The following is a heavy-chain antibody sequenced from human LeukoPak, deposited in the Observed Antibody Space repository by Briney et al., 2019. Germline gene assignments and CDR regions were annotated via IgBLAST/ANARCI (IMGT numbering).Heavy chain of an antibody. CDR3: ARLVGATSGNYFDY. Sequence: GSLRLSCAASGFTVSSNYMSWIRQPPGKGLEWIGEINHSGSTNYNPSLKSRVTISVDTSKNQFSLKLSSVTAADTAVYYCARLVGATSGNYFDYWGQGTLVTVSS. J-gene: IGHJ4*02. D-gene: IGHD1-26*01. V-gene: IGHV4-34*01. CDR1: GFTVSSNY. CDR2: INHSGST.